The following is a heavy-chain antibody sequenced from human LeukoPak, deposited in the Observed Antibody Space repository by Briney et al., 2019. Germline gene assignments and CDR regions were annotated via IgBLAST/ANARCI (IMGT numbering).Heavy chain of an antibody. CDR1: VFTFSSYG. D-gene: IGHD2-15*01. CDR2: IRYDGSNK. Sequence: GGSLRLSCAASVFTFSSYGMHWVRQAPGKGLEWVAFIRYDGSNKYYADSVKGRFTISRDNSKNTLYLQMNSLRAEDTAVYYCAKVDVVVVAAWAPDYWGQGTLVTVSS. CDR3: AKVDVVVVAAWAPDY. V-gene: IGHV3-30*02. J-gene: IGHJ4*02.